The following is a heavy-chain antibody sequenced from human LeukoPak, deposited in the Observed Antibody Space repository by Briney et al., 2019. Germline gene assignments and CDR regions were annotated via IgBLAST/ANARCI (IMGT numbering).Heavy chain of an antibody. CDR3: STGSGHAFDI. V-gene: IGHV3-74*01. Sequence: GGSQRLSCAASGFTFSSYWMHWVRQVPGKGLVWVSRINSDGSSTSYADSVKGRFIISRDNAKNTLYVQMNSLRAEDTAVYYCSTGSGHAFDIWGRGTMVTVSS. CDR2: INSDGSST. CDR1: GFTFSSYW. J-gene: IGHJ3*02. D-gene: IGHD3-10*01.